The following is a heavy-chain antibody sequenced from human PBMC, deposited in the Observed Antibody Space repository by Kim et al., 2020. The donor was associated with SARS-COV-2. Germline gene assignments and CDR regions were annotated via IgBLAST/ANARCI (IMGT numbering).Heavy chain of an antibody. J-gene: IGHJ1*01. V-gene: IGHV4-34*01. CDR2: INHAGST. CDR1: GGSFSDFQ. Sequence: SETLSLTCAVYGGSFSDFQWTWIRQTPGKGLEWIGEINHAGSTNYNPSLRSRISMSVDTSKNQFSLKLSSVTAADTAVYYCAAGAPGHWGQGTPVTVSS. CDR3: AAGAPGH.